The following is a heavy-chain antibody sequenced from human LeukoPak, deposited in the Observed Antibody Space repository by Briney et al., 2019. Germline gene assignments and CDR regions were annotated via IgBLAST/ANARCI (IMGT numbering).Heavy chain of an antibody. CDR1: GGSISSSSYY. Sequence: SETLSLTCTVSGGSISSSSYYWGWIRQPPGKGLEWIGSIYYSGSTYYNPSLKSRVTISVDTSKNQFSLKLSSVTAADTAVYYCARGDCSGGSCYLFDYWGKGALVTVSS. D-gene: IGHD2-15*01. V-gene: IGHV4-39*01. CDR3: ARGDCSGGSCYLFDY. CDR2: IYYSGST. J-gene: IGHJ4*02.